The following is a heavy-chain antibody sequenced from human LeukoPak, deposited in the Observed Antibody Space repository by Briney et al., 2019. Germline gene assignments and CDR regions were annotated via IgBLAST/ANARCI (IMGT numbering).Heavy chain of an antibody. CDR1: GASITCYY. Sequence: NPSETLTLTCTVSGASITCYYWSWIRQLPGKGLEWIGYIYYSGSTNYNPSLKRRVTISVATSKNQSYLKLSSVSAADTAVDYCARHGAAAAGAYFYYYLDVWGKGTTVTVSS. V-gene: IGHV4-59*08. D-gene: IGHD6-13*01. CDR2: IYYSGST. J-gene: IGHJ6*03. CDR3: ARHGAAAAGAYFYYYLDV.